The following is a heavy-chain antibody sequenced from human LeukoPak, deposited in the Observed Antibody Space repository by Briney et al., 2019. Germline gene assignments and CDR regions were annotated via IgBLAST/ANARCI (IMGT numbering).Heavy chain of an antibody. J-gene: IGHJ4*02. D-gene: IGHD6-19*01. CDR1: GFTFSSYS. CDR2: ISSSSGYI. V-gene: IGHV3-21*01. CDR3: ARDSRVAVAGRGDY. Sequence: GGSLSLSCAAYGFTFSSYSMNWVRQPPGKGLEWVSVISSSSGYIYYADSVKGRLTVSRDNAKNLLYLQMNSLRAEDTAVYYCARDSRVAVAGRGDYWGQGTLVTVSS.